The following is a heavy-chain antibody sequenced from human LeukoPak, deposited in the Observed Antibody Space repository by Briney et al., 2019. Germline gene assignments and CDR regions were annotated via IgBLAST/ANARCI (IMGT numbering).Heavy chain of an antibody. CDR3: ARTSGSSYNWFDP. V-gene: IGHV3-23*01. D-gene: IGHD1-26*01. J-gene: IGHJ5*02. CDR2: ISGSGDT. CDR1: GFTFSSYA. Sequence: GGSLRLSCAASGFTFSSYAMGWVRQAPGKGLEWVSAISGSGDTYYADSVKGRFTISRDNAKNSLYLQMNSLRAEDTAVYYCARTSGSSYNWFDPWGQGTLVTVSS.